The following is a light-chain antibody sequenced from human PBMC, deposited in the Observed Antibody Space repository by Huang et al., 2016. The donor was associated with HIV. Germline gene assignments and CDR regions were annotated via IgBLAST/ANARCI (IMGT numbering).Light chain of an antibody. CDR1: QSLLSSSTNKNY. CDR2: WAS. CDR3: QQYYKSPQT. V-gene: IGKV4-1*01. J-gene: IGKJ1*01. Sequence: DILLTQSPDSLAVSLGETATLTCRASQSLLSSSTNKNYLAWFQQGPGQPPKLLVFWASSREAGIPDRFTGGGSGTQFALTISNVKTEDVAIYYCQQYYKSPQTFGPGTRVEIK.